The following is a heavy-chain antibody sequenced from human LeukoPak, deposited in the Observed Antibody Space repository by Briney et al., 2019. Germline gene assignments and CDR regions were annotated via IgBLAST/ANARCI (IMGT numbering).Heavy chain of an antibody. CDR1: GYSFTSYW. V-gene: IGHV5-10-1*01. D-gene: IGHD6-13*01. CDR3: ARHRYSSSQDAFDI. J-gene: IGHJ3*02. CDR2: IDPSDSYT. Sequence: GESLKISCKGSGYSFTSYWISWARQMPGKGLEWMGRIDPSDSYTNYSPSFQGHVTISADKSISTAYLQWSSLKASDTAMYYCARHRYSSSQDAFDIWGQGTMVTVSS.